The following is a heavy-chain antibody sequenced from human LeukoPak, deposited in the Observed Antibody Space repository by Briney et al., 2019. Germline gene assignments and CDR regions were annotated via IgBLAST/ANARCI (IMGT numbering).Heavy chain of an antibody. CDR1: GYSISSGYY. CDR2: IYHSGST. J-gene: IGHJ5*01. V-gene: IGHV4-38-2*02. D-gene: IGHD3-10*01. CDR3: ARESNYHGSGTGWFDS. Sequence: SETLSLTCTVSGYSISSGYYWGWIRQPPGKGLDWIGSIYHSGSTFYNPSLKSRVTISLDTSKNQFSLKLSSVTAADTAVYYCARESNYHGSGTGWFDSWGQGTLVTVSS.